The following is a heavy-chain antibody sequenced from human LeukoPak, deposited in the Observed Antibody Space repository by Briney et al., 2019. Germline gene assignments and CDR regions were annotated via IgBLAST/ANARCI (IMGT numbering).Heavy chain of an antibody. D-gene: IGHD6-13*01. Sequence: SQTLSLTCAISGDSVSSDTAAWNWIRQSPSRGLEWLGRTYYRSQWGHDFAFFVKNRTRVDADTSRNQFSLHLNSVTPEDTAIYYCARQPDQQPASFDSWGQGTLVTVSS. CDR3: ARQPDQQPASFDS. CDR2: TYYRSQWGH. J-gene: IGHJ4*02. V-gene: IGHV6-1*01. CDR1: GDSVSSDTAA.